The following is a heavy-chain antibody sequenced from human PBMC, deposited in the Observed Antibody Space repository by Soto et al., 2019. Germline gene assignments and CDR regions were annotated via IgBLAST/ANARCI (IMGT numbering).Heavy chain of an antibody. D-gene: IGHD2-15*01. CDR3: ARDSWSQY. CDR2: IHTGGET. J-gene: IGHJ1*01. Sequence: GGSLRLSCAASGFTFSSYAMSWVRQAPGKGLEWVSIIHTGGETYYADSVKDRFTVSRDNSKNTVFLQMNSLRAEDTAVYYCARDSWSQYWGQGTLVTVSS. V-gene: IGHV3-66*01. CDR1: GFTFSSYA.